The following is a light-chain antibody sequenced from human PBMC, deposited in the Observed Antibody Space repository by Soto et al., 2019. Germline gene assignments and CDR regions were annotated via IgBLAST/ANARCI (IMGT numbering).Light chain of an antibody. CDR2: DAS. CDR3: QHRSNWPLT. V-gene: IGKV3-11*01. J-gene: IGKJ4*01. Sequence: EIVLTQSPATLSLSPGERATLSCRASQSVSSYLAWYQQQPGQAPRLLLYDASNRATGIPARFSGSGSGTDFTLTISSLEPEDFAVYYCQHRSNWPLTFGGGTKVEIK. CDR1: QSVSSY.